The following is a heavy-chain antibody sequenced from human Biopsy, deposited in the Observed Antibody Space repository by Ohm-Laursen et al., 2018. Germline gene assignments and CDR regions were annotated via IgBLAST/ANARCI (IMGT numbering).Heavy chain of an antibody. CDR1: EFTFSGYS. D-gene: IGHD2-15*01. J-gene: IGHJ6*02. CDR3: AGMGTRDCSGGSCKYDDGMDV. Sequence: SLRLSCSASEFTFSGYSMNWVRQAPGRGLEWVSYINVYSNKKYYADSVKDRFIVSRDNDKNSLYLQMNSLRAEDTAVYYCAGMGTRDCSGGSCKYDDGMDVWGQGTTVTVSS. CDR2: INVYSNKK. V-gene: IGHV3-48*04.